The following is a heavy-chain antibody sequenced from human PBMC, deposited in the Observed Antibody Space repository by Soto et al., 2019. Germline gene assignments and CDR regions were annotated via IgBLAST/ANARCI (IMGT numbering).Heavy chain of an antibody. CDR1: SGSLSGYY. J-gene: IGHJ4*02. CDR2: ISPSGTT. V-gene: IGHV4-34*01. D-gene: IGHD6-6*01. Sequence: KPSETLSLTCSLYSGSLSGYYWSWIRQPPGKGLEWIGEISPSGTTNYSPSLKSRVSISVDTSKNQFPLNLTSLTAADTAVYYCARAPKVSGSAQTRPDFWGQGSLVTVSS. CDR3: ARAPKVSGSAQTRPDF.